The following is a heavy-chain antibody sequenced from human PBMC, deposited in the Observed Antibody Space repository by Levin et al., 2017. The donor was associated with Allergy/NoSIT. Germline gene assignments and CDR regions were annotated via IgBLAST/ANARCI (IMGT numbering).Heavy chain of an antibody. CDR1: GFTFNTQA. CDR3: TTGSSWYYFDS. V-gene: IGHV3-64D*06. Sequence: GESLKISCSASGFTFNTQAIHWVRQTPGKGLEYVSSISTNGMTTSYADSVKGRFTISRDNSKNTAFLQMSSPRAEDTAVYYCTTGSSWYYFDSWGQGTLVTVSS. J-gene: IGHJ4*02. CDR2: ISTNGMTT. D-gene: IGHD6-13*01.